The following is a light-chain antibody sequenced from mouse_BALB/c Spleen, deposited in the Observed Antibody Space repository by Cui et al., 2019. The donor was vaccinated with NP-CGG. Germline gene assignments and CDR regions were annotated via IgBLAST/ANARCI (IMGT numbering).Light chain of an antibody. Sequence: QAVVTQESTLTTSPGETVTLTCRSSNGAVTTSNYANWVQEKPDHLFTGLIGGTKNRAPGVPARFSGSLIGDKAALTITGAQTEDEAMYFCALWYSNHWVFGGGTKLTVL. V-gene: IGLV1*01. CDR2: GTK. J-gene: IGLJ1*01. CDR3: ALWYSNHWV. CDR1: NGAVTTSNY.